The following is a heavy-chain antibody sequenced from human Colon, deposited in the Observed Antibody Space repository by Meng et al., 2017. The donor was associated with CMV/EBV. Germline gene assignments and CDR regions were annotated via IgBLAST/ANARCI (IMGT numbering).Heavy chain of an antibody. CDR3: SRASTRARLSRGFDS. D-gene: IGHD2/OR15-2a*01. CDR2: IYDSWNT. CDR1: GDSMSRYF. Sequence: QVQVQGCGPGLVKPSATLSLTCTVAGDSMSRYFWTWIRQHSAKGQEWIGHIYDSWNTNYNPSLKSRVSMSVDTSKKQFSLTLSSVTAADTAVYYCSRASTRARLSRGFDSWGQGTLVTVSS. J-gene: IGHJ4*02. V-gene: IGHV4-4*07.